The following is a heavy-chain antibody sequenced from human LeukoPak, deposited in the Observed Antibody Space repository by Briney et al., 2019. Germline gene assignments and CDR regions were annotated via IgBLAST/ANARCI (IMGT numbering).Heavy chain of an antibody. CDR2: ISSSSSYI. CDR3: ARSQGTIPDSVPLDI. V-gene: IGHV3-21*01. Sequence: GGSLRLSCAASGFTFSGYSMNWVRQAPGKGLEWVSSISSSSSYIYYADSLKGRFTISRDNAKNSLYLQMNSLRAEDTAVYYCARSQGTIPDSVPLDIWGQGTMVTVSS. J-gene: IGHJ3*02. D-gene: IGHD5/OR15-5a*01. CDR1: GFTFSGYS.